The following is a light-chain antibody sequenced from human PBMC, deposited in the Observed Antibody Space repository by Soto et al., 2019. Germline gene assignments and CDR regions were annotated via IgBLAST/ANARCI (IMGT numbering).Light chain of an antibody. CDR2: AAS. CDR1: QSVSSSY. CDR3: QQYGSSPMCT. J-gene: IGKJ2*02. V-gene: IGKV3-20*01. Sequence: DIVLTQSPGTLSLSPGDRATLSCRASQSVSSSYLAWYQQKPGHAPRLLIYAASSIDTGIPYRFSGSGSGTDFTLTISRLEPEDFAVYYCQQYGSSPMCTFGQGTKLEIK.